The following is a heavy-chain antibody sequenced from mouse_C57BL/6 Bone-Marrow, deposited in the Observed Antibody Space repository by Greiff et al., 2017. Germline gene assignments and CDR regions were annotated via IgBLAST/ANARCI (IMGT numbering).Heavy chain of an antibody. J-gene: IGHJ3*01. V-gene: IGHV1-80*01. Sequence: VQRVESGAELVKPGASVKISCKASGYAFSRYWMNWVKQRPGKGLEWIGQIYPGDGDTTYHGKFKGKATLTADKSSSTAYMQLSSLTSEDSAVYFWARTGLADGGQGTRVTVSA. CDR1: GYAFSRYW. CDR2: IYPGDGDT. CDR3: ARTGLAD.